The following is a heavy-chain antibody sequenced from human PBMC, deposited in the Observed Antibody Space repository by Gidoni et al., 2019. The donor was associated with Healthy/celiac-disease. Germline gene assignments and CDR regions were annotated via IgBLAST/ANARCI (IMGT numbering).Heavy chain of an antibody. D-gene: IGHD2-15*01. V-gene: IGHV2-5*02. CDR2: IYWDDDK. Sequence: QITLKESGPTLVKPTQTLTLTCTFSGFSLSTSGVGVGWIRQPPGKALEWLALIYWDDDKRYSPSLKSRLTITKDTSKNQVVLTMTNMDPVDTATYYCAHSFPLRIPDLGCYFDYWGQGTLVTVSS. CDR3: AHSFPLRIPDLGCYFDY. CDR1: GFSLSTSGVG. J-gene: IGHJ4*02.